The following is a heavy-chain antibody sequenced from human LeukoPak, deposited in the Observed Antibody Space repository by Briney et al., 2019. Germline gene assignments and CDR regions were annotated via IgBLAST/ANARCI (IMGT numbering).Heavy chain of an antibody. D-gene: IGHD3-10*01. Sequence: GRSLRLSCAASGFTFGDYAMHWVRQAPGKGLEWVSVIYSGGSTYYADSVKGRFTISRHNSKNTLYLQMNSLRAEDTAVYYCARGRITMVRGVIITLPFDYWGQGTLVTVSS. CDR2: IYSGGST. J-gene: IGHJ4*02. CDR1: GFTFGDYA. CDR3: ARGRITMVRGVIITLPFDY. V-gene: IGHV3-53*04.